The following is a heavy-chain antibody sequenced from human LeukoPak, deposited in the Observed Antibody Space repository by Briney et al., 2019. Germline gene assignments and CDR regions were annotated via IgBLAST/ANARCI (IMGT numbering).Heavy chain of an antibody. CDR3: ARDFWPAQTYDSSGYYYDY. CDR1: GYTFSDYA. CDR2: INPNSGGT. D-gene: IGHD3-22*01. V-gene: IGHV1-2*02. Sequence: GASVKVSCKASGYTFSDYAIHWVRQAPGQGLEWMGWINPNSGGTNYAQKFQGRVTMTRDTSISTAYMELSRLRSDDTAVYYCARDFWPAQTYDSSGYYYDYWGQGTLVTVSS. J-gene: IGHJ4*02.